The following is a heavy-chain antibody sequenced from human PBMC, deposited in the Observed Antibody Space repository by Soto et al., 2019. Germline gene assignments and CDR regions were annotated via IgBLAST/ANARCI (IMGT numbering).Heavy chain of an antibody. CDR2: INHSGST. Sequence: QVQLQQWGAGLLKPSETLSLTCAVYGGSFSGYYWSWIRQPPGKGLEWIGEINHSGSTNYNPSLKSRVTISVDTAKNQFSLKLSSVTAADTAVYYCAGSPGDAFDIWGQGTMVTVSS. CDR3: AGSPGDAFDI. CDR1: GGSFSGYY. V-gene: IGHV4-34*01. J-gene: IGHJ3*02.